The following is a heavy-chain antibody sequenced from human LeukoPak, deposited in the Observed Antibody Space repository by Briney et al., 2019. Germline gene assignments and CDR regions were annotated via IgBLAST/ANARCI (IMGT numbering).Heavy chain of an antibody. J-gene: IGHJ4*02. D-gene: IGHD6-6*01. CDR3: ARDRAVIAARPDGLDY. CDR2: INPSGGST. Sequence: ASVKVSCKASGYTFTSYGISWVRQAPGQGLEWMGIINPSGGSTSYAQKFQGRVTMTRDTSTSTVYMELSSLRSEDTAVYYCARDRAVIAARPDGLDYWGQGTLVTVSS. V-gene: IGHV1-46*01. CDR1: GYTFTSYG.